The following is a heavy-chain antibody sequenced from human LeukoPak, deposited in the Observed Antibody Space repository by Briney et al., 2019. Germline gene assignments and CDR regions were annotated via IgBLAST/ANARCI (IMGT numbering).Heavy chain of an antibody. J-gene: IGHJ4*02. Sequence: SETLSLTCTVSGGSLIPYYWSWIRQPPGKGLEWIGYIYHSGTTNYSPPLKGRATLSVDTSKNQISLRLTSVTAADTAVYYCAKGWLAETTVVTPYNYWGQGTLVTVSS. V-gene: IGHV4-59*01. CDR1: GGSLIPYY. CDR3: AKGWLAETTVVTPYNY. D-gene: IGHD2-21*02. CDR2: IYHSGTT.